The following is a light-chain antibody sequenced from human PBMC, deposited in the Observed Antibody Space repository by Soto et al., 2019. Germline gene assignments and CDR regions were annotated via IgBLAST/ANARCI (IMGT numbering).Light chain of an antibody. V-gene: IGKV3-11*01. J-gene: IGKJ4*01. CDR3: QQRSNWPTLT. CDR2: DAS. CDR1: QSVSSY. Sequence: EIVLTQSPATLSLSPGERATLSCSASQSVSSYLAWSQQKPGQAPRLLIYDASNRATGIPARFSGSGSGTDFTLTISSLEPEDFAVYYCQQRSNWPTLTFGGGTKVEIK.